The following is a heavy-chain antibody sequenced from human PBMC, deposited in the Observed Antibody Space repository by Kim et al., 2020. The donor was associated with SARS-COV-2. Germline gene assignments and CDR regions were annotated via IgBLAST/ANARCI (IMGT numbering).Heavy chain of an antibody. D-gene: IGHD1-1*01. CDR3: TRIPGTPLAFWDAFDI. CDR2: IRSKANSYAT. Sequence: GGSLRLSCAASGFSVSDSPMHWVRQASGKGLEWVARIRSKANSYATAYAASGRGRIINARDHSKNTAYLKMNSLKTEDTDVCYCTRIPGTPLAFWDAFDIWGQGAMVTVSS. J-gene: IGHJ3*02. V-gene: IGHV3-73*01. CDR1: GFSVSDSP.